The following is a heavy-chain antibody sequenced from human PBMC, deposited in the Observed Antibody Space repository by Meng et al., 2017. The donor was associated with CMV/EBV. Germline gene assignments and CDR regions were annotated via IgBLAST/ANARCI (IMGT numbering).Heavy chain of an antibody. J-gene: IGHJ4*02. D-gene: IGHD3-22*01. CDR3: AHSGYYYDSSGYRIDY. CDR1: GFSLSTSGVG. Sequence: QITLKESGPTLXXXXXTXTLXXXXSGFSLSTSGVGVGWIRQPPGKALEWLALIYWDDDKRYSPSLKSRLTITKDTSKNQVVLTMTNMDPVGTATYYCAHSGYYYDSSGYRIDYWGQGTLVTVSS. V-gene: IGHV2-5*02. CDR2: IYWDDDK.